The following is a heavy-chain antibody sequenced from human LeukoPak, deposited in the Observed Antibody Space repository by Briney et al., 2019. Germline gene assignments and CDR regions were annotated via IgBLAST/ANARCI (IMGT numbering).Heavy chain of an antibody. V-gene: IGHV3-20*04. Sequence: GGSLRLSCAASGFTFDDYGMSWVRQAPGKGLEWVSGISWNGGSTGSADSVKGRFTISRDNAKNSLYLQMNSLRAEDTALYYCARVRFSSSAVFDYWGQGTLVTVSS. CDR3: ARVRFSSSAVFDY. J-gene: IGHJ4*02. CDR1: GFTFDDYG. D-gene: IGHD6-6*01. CDR2: ISWNGGST.